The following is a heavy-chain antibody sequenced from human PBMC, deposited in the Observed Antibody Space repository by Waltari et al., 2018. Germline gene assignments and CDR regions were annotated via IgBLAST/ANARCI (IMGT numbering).Heavy chain of an antibody. J-gene: IGHJ4*02. CDR2: ISSSSSTI. D-gene: IGHD1-26*01. CDR1: GFTFSSYS. CDR3: ASGREPTTPDY. V-gene: IGHV3-48*01. Sequence: EVQLVESGGGLVQPGGSLRLSCAASGFTFSSYSMNWVRQAPGKGLEWVSYISSSSSTIYYADSVKGRFTISRDNAKNSLYLQMNSLRAEDTAVYYCASGREPTTPDYWGQGTLVTVSS.